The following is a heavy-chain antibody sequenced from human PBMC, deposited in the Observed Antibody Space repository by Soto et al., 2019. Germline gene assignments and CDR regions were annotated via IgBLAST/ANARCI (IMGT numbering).Heavy chain of an antibody. CDR2: ISYDGSNK. D-gene: IGHD6-13*01. CDR3: AKDIVAAAGTIVGFDY. J-gene: IGHJ4*02. CDR1: GFTFSSYG. Sequence: QVQLVESGGGVVQPGRSLRLSCAASGFTFSSYGMHWVRQAPGKGLEWVAVISYDGSNKYYADSVKGRFTISRDNSKNTLYLQRNSLRAEDTAVYYCAKDIVAAAGTIVGFDYWGQGTLVTVSS. V-gene: IGHV3-30*18.